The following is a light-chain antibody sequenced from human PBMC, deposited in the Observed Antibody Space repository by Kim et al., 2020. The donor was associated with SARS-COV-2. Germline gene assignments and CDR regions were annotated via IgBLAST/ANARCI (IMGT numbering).Light chain of an antibody. Sequence: EIQMTQSPSTLSASVGDRVTITCRASQSASRWLAWYQQKAGKAPTFLIYEASKLKSGVPSRFSGSGSGTEFTLTISSLQPDDFATYFCQQYNLYPWTFGQGTKVDIK. CDR1: QSASRW. CDR3: QQYNLYPWT. CDR2: EAS. J-gene: IGKJ1*01. V-gene: IGKV1-5*03.